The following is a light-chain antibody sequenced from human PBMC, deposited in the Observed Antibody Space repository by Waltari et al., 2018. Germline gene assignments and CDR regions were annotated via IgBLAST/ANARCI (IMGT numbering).Light chain of an antibody. CDR2: DVS. V-gene: IGLV2-23*02. CDR1: SSDVGGLNY. CDR3: CSYAGSSTWV. J-gene: IGLJ3*02. Sequence: QSALTQPASVSGSPGQSITISCPGTSSDVGGLNYVSWYQQHPGKAPKLMIYDVSKRPSGVSNRFSGSKSGNTASLTISGLQAEDEADYYCCSYAGSSTWVFGGGTKLTVL.